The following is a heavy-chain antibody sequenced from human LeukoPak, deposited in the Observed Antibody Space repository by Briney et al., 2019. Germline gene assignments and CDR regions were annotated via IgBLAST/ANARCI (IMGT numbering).Heavy chain of an antibody. CDR3: ASTSYYGSGSPWFDP. CDR2: IYHSGST. CDR1: GGSISSGTW. V-gene: IGHV4-4*02. J-gene: IGHJ5*02. D-gene: IGHD3-10*01. Sequence: SGTLSLTCAVSGGSISSGTWWSWVRQPPGKGLEWIGEIYHSGSTNYNPSLKSRVTISVDTSKNQFSLKLSSVTAADTAVYYCASTSYYGSGSPWFDPWGQGTLVTVSS.